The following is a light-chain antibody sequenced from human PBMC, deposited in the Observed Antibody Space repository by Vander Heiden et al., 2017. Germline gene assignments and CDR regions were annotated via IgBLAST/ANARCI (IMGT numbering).Light chain of an antibody. CDR3: GTWDSSLSNAV. CDR1: SSNIGKNY. J-gene: IGLJ1*01. CDR2: DNN. V-gene: IGLV1-51*01. Sequence: QSVLTQPPSVSAAPGQKVTISFSGSSSNIGKNYVSWYQQVPGTAPKLLIYDNNKRPSGIPDRFSGSKSGTSATLGITGLQTGDEADYYCGTWDSSLSNAVFGTGTKVTVL.